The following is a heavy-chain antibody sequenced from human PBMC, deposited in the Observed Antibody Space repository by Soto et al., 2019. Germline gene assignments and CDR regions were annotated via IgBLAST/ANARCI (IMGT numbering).Heavy chain of an antibody. Sequence: EVQLVESGGGWVQPGESLRLSCAASGFTFSNSWMSWVRQAPGKGLEWVANIKEDGSEKDYVDPVKGRFTITRDNAKNSLYLQMNNLRAEDTAVYFCTRKRFGMDVWGQGTTVTVSS. CDR1: GFTFSNSW. CDR3: TRKRFGMDV. V-gene: IGHV3-7*03. J-gene: IGHJ6*02. CDR2: IKEDGSEK.